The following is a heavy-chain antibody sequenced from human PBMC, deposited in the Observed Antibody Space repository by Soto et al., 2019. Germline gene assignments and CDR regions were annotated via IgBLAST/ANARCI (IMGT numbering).Heavy chain of an antibody. CDR3: ARREDYYDSSGYGDWFAP. V-gene: IGHV1-18*04. CDR2: ISAYNGNT. Sequence: QVQLVQSGAEVKKPGASVKVSCKASGYTFTSYGISWVRQAPGQGLEWMGWISAYNGNTNYAQKLQGRVTMTTDTSTSPAYMELRSLSSNDTSVYYCARREDYYDSSGYGDWFAPWGQVTLVTVSS. CDR1: GYTFTSYG. J-gene: IGHJ5*02. D-gene: IGHD3-22*01.